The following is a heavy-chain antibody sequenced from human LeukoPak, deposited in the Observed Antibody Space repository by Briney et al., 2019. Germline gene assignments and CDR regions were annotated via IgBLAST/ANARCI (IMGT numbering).Heavy chain of an antibody. V-gene: IGHV5-51*01. J-gene: IGHJ3*02. Sequence: GESLKISCKGSGYSFTSYWIGWVRQMPGKGLEWMGIIYPGDSDTRYSPSFQGQVTISADKSISTAYPQWSSLKASDTAMYYCASPTTVTTIAFDIWGQGTMVTVSS. CDR2: IYPGDSDT. D-gene: IGHD4-17*01. CDR3: ASPTTVTTIAFDI. CDR1: GYSFTSYW.